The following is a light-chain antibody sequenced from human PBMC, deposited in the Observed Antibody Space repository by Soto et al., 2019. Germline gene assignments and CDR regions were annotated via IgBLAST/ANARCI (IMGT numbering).Light chain of an antibody. V-gene: IGLV1-47*01. CDR3: AAWDDSLSGLV. J-gene: IGLJ2*01. Sequence: QSALTQSPSASGTPGQRVTISCSGSTSNIGSNFIYWYQQLPGTAPKLLIYRNDQRPSGVPERFSGSKSGTSASLAISGLRSEDEADYHCAAWDDSLSGLVFGGGTKLTVL. CDR2: RND. CDR1: TSNIGSNF.